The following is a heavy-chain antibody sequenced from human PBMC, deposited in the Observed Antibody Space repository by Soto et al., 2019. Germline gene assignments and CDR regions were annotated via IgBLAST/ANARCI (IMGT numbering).Heavy chain of an antibody. D-gene: IGHD5-18*01. CDR2: ISGSGGST. V-gene: IGHV3-23*01. CDR3: AKARDGYTYGSFDY. CDR1: GLTFTNYV. J-gene: IGHJ4*02. Sequence: TGGSLRLSCAASGLTFTNYVMSWVRQAPGKGLEWVSGISGSGGSTYYADSVKGRFTISRDNSKNTLYLQMNSLRAEDTAIYYCAKARDGYTYGSFDYWGQGTLVTVS.